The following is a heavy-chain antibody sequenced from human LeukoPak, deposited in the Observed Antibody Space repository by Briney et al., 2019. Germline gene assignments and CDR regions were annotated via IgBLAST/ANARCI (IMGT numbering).Heavy chain of an antibody. CDR3: ARDKVGATGIFDY. D-gene: IGHD1-26*01. CDR2: IIPIFGTA. Sequence: ASVKVSCTASGGTFSSYAISWVRQAPGQGLEWMGGIIPIFGTANYAQKFQGRVTITADESTSTAYMELSSLRSEDTAVYYCARDKVGATGIFDYWGQGTLVTVSS. CDR1: GGTFSSYA. V-gene: IGHV1-69*01. J-gene: IGHJ4*02.